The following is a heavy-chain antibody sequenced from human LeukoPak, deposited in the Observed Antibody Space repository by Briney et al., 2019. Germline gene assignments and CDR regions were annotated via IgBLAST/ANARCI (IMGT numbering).Heavy chain of an antibody. CDR2: INPNSGGT. Sequence: ASVKVSCKASGYTFTGYYMHWVRQAPGQGLEWMGRINPNSGGTNYAQKFQGRVTMTRDTSISTAYMELSRLRSDDTAVYYCAKENRPLTSYDYSGQGTLVTVSS. CDR1: GYTFTGYY. J-gene: IGHJ4*02. CDR3: AKENRPLTSYDY. D-gene: IGHD2-8*01. V-gene: IGHV1-2*06.